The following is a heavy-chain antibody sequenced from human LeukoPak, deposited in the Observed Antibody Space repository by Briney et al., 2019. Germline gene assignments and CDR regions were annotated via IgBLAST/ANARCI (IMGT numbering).Heavy chain of an antibody. J-gene: IGHJ4*02. V-gene: IGHV3-7*04. CDR1: GFTFSVYR. D-gene: IGHD6-19*01. CDR3: ARDQLQWLGHFDY. Sequence: GGSLRPSCADSGFTFSVYRMNGVRQAPEKGLERVASIKEDGSEKYYVDSVKGRFTISRDNAKNSLYLQMNSLRAEDTAVYYCARDQLQWLGHFDYWGQGTLVTVSS. CDR2: IKEDGSEK.